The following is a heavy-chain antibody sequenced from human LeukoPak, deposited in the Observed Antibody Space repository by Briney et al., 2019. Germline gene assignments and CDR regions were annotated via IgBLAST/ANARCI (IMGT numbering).Heavy chain of an antibody. J-gene: IGHJ4*02. Sequence: GGALRLSCAASGFTFSGSAMHWVRQASGKGLEWVGRIRSKANSYATTYAASVKGRFTISRDDSKNTAYLQMTSLKTEDTAVYYCTSGLSVLRSNNTPVDYWGQGTLVTVSS. CDR1: GFTFSGSA. V-gene: IGHV3-73*01. CDR3: TSGLSVLRSNNTPVDY. D-gene: IGHD4-17*01. CDR2: IRSKANSYAT.